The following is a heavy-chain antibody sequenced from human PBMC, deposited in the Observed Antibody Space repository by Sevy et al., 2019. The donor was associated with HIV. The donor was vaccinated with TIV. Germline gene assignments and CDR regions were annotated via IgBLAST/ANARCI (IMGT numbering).Heavy chain of an antibody. Sequence: GSSLRLSCSTSGFNFSEHFMEWVRQAPGKGLEWIGRCRNKPDRFTTEYAASVKDRFTISRDDSKSSLYLQMSGLQADDTALYFCVRADKNLYLDFWGQGTLVTVSS. J-gene: IGHJ4*02. CDR3: VRADKNLYLDF. CDR2: CRNKPDRFTT. CDR1: GFNFSEHF. V-gene: IGHV3-72*01.